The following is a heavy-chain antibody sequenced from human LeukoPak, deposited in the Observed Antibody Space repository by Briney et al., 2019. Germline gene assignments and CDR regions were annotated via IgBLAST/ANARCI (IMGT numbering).Heavy chain of an antibody. J-gene: IGHJ4*02. Sequence: SETLSLTYTVAGGPISSSSYYWGWIRQPPGKGLEWNGSIYYSGSTYYNPSLKSRVTISVDTSKKQFSLKLSSVTAADAAVYYCARGHYYGSGSFPLDYWGQGTLVTVSS. CDR1: GGPISSSSYY. D-gene: IGHD3-10*01. CDR2: IYYSGST. CDR3: ARGHYYGSGSFPLDY. V-gene: IGHV4-39*07.